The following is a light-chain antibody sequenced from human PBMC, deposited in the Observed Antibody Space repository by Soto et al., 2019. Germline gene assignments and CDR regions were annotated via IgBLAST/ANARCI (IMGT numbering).Light chain of an antibody. J-gene: IGLJ3*02. Sequence: QSVLTQPPSVSGAPGQSVTISCTGSSSNIGAGYPVHWYQRLPGTAPKLLVSTNRPSGVPDRFSASTSGGSASLAITGRQDEDEADYYCQSYDTSRSRRWVFGAGTKLTVL. V-gene: IGLV1-40*01. CDR2: T. CDR1: SSNIGAGYP. CDR3: QSYDTSRSRRWV.